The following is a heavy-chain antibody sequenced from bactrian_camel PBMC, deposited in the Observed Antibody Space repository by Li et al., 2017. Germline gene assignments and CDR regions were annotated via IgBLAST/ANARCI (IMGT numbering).Heavy chain of an antibody. CDR3: AADQYAFNLGNAYRY. CDR2: INSSGRNT. V-gene: IGHV3S42*01. J-gene: IGHJ4*01. D-gene: IGHD1*01. CDR1: GFTFSDYT. Sequence: VQLVESGGGLVQPGGSLRLSCVASGFTFSDYTMTWVRQAPGKGLEWVSDINSSGRNTNYADSVKGRFIISRDNAKDTLYLQMDSLKPEDSAMYYCAADQYAFNLGNAYRYWGQGTQVTVS.